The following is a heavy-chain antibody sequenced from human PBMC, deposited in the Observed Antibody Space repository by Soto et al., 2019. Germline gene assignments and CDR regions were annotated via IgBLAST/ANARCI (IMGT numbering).Heavy chain of an antibody. CDR2: IYYSGST. CDR1: GGSISSYY. Sequence: SETLSLTCTVSGGSISSYYWSWIRQPPGKGLEWIGYIYYSGSTNYNPSLKSRVTISVDTSKNQFSLKLSSVTAADTAVYYCAAWPAEGNTAMVIAPDRFDYWGQGTLVTVSS. D-gene: IGHD5-18*01. V-gene: IGHV4-59*01. J-gene: IGHJ4*02. CDR3: AAWPAEGNTAMVIAPDRFDY.